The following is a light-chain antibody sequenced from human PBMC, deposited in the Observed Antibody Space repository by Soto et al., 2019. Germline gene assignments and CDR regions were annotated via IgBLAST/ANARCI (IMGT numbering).Light chain of an antibody. CDR1: QDISNY. J-gene: IGKJ2*01. CDR2: DAS. Sequence: DIQMTQSPSSLSASVGDRVTITCQASQDISNYLNWYQQKPGKAPKLLIYDASNLETGVPSRFSGSGSVIDFTLTISSLQPEDNATYYCQQYDSLPQTFGQGTKLDVK. CDR3: QQYDSLPQT. V-gene: IGKV1-33*01.